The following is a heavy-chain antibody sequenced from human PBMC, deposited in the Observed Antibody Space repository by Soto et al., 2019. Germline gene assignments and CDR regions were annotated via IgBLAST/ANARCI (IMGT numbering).Heavy chain of an antibody. D-gene: IGHD6-6*01. J-gene: IGHJ6*02. CDR1: GYTFTNYG. CDR3: ARVVAARRGDNFAMDV. CDR2: ISTYNGHT. Sequence: QVQLVQCGGEVKKPGASVNVSCKASGYTFTNYGINWVRQAPGQALEWMGWISTYNGHTNSPQKLQGRVTMTRDISTSTAYMELRSLSSDDTAVYYCARVVAARRGDNFAMDVWGQGTTVTVSS. V-gene: IGHV1-18*01.